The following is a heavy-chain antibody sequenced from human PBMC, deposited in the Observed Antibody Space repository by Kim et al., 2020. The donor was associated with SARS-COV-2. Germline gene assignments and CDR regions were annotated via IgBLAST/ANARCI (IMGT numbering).Heavy chain of an antibody. Sequence: SETLSLTCTVSGGSISSGGYYWSWIRQHPGKGLEWIGYIYYSGSTYYNPSLKSRVTISVDTSKNQFSLKLSSVTAADTAVYYCASTKYDFWSGYDYWGQGTLVTVSS. V-gene: IGHV4-31*03. D-gene: IGHD3-3*01. J-gene: IGHJ4*02. CDR3: ASTKYDFWSGYDY. CDR2: IYYSGST. CDR1: GGSISSGGYY.